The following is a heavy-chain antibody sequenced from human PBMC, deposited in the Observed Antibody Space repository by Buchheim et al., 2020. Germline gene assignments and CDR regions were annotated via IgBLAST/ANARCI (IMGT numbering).Heavy chain of an antibody. CDR3: ARGVHIPPIAVAGPNYFDY. CDR1: GGSISSAYY. J-gene: IGHJ4*02. V-gene: IGHV4-31*03. CDR2: ISYTGSA. Sequence: QVQLQESGPGLVKPSQTVSLTCTVSGGSISSAYYWSWIRQHTGKVLEWIGFISYTGSAYSNPSLKSRVTMSLATSKNQFSLKLSSVTAADTAVYYCARGVHIPPIAVAGPNYFDYWGQGTL. D-gene: IGHD6-19*01.